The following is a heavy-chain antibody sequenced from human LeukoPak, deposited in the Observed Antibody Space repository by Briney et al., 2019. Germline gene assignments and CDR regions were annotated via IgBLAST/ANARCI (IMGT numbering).Heavy chain of an antibody. Sequence: SGGSLRLSCAASGFTFSSYAMSWVRQAPGKGLEWVSAISGSGGSSYYADSVKGRFTISRDNSKNTLYLQMNSLRAEDTAVYYRAKEAAFGYSSSWYYFDYWGQGTPVTVSS. V-gene: IGHV3-23*01. D-gene: IGHD6-13*01. CDR3: AKEAAFGYSSSWYYFDY. J-gene: IGHJ4*02. CDR2: ISGSGGSS. CDR1: GFTFSSYA.